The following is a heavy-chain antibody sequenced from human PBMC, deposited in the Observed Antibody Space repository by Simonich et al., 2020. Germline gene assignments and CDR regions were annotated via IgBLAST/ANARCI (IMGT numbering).Heavy chain of an antibody. D-gene: IGHD4-4*01. CDR2: INRDGSST. CDR1: GFTFSSYW. CDR3: ARDYSNYDAFDI. V-gene: IGHV3-74*01. J-gene: IGHJ3*02. Sequence: EVQLVESGGGLVQPGGSLRLSCAASGFTFSSYWMHWVRQGPGKGLGVVSRINRDGSSTSYADSVKGRCTISRDNAKNTLYLQMNSLRAEDTAVYYCARDYSNYDAFDIWGQGTMVTVSS.